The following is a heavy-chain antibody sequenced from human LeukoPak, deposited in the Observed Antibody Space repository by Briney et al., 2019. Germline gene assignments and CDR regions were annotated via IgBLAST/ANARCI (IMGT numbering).Heavy chain of an antibody. CDR1: RGSISNYY. CDR2: IYDSGST. V-gene: IGHV4-4*07. CDR3: ARTTGHHLFDH. J-gene: IGHJ4*02. Sequence: SETLSLTCTVSRGSISNYYWSWIRQPAGKGLEWIGRIYDSGSTNYNPSLKSRVTMSVDTSKNQFSLDLTSVTAADTAVYYCARTTGHHLFDHRGQGTLVTVSS. D-gene: IGHD1-14*01.